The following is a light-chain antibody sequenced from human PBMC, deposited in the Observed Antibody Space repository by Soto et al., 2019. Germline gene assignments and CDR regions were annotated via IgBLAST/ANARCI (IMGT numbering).Light chain of an antibody. CDR3: QQNNKWPPVT. CDR1: HTISND. V-gene: IGKV3-15*01. Sequence: EVVMTQSPATVSVSPGEGVTLSCRASHTISNDLAWYQQKPGQAPMLLIYGASTRATGVPARFSGGGSGTECTLTISSLQSEDFAFYYCQQNNKWPPVTFGGGTKVEIK. CDR2: GAS. J-gene: IGKJ4*01.